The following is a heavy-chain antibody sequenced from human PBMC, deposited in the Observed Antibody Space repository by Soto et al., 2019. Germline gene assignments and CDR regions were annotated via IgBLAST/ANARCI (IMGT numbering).Heavy chain of an antibody. CDR1: GGSFSGYY. CDR3: ARTMVRGVIRPYYYYGMDV. CDR2: INHSGST. V-gene: IGHV4-34*01. J-gene: IGHJ6*02. D-gene: IGHD3-10*01. Sequence: SETLPLTCAVYGGSFSGYYWSWIRQPPGKGLEWIGEINHSGSTNYNPSLKSRVTISVDPSKNQFSLKLSSVTAADTAVYYCARTMVRGVIRPYYYYGMDVWGQGTTVTVSS.